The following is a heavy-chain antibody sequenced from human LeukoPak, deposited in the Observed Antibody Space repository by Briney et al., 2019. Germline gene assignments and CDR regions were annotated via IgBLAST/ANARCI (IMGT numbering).Heavy chain of an antibody. CDR2: ISAYNGNT. CDR3: ARLLGYCSSTSCPNWFDP. CDR1: GGTFSSYA. V-gene: IGHV1-18*01. J-gene: IGHJ5*02. D-gene: IGHD2-2*01. Sequence: GASVKVSCKASGGTFSSYAISWVRQARGQGLEWMGWISAYNGNTNYAQKLQGRVTMTTDTSTSTAYMELRSLRSDDTAVYYCARLLGYCSSTSCPNWFDPWGQGTLVTVSS.